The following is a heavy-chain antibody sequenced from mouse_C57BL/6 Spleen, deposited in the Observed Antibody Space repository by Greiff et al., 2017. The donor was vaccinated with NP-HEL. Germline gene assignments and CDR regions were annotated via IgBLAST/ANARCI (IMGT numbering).Heavy chain of an antibody. Sequence: DVKLVESGPGLVKPSQSLSLTCSVTGYSITSGYYWNWIRQFPGNKLEWMGYISYDGSNNYNPSLKNRISITRDTSKNQFFLKLNSVTTEDTATYYCARARPYYDYDFDYWGQGTTLTVSS. J-gene: IGHJ2*01. D-gene: IGHD2-4*01. CDR1: GYSITSGYY. CDR2: ISYDGSN. CDR3: ARARPYYDYDFDY. V-gene: IGHV3-6*01.